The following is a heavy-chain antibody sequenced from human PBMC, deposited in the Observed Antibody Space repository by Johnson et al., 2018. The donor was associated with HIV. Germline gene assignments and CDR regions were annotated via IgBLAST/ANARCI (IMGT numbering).Heavy chain of an antibody. Sequence: QVQLVESGGGVVQPGRSLRLFCAVSGFTFNTYTMHWVRQAPGKGLEWVAVISYDGGNKYYADSVKGRFTISRDTSKNTLYLQMNSLGNEDTAIYYCARGRKDIAAVDGLDNDGFDMWGQGTMVTVS. D-gene: IGHD6-13*01. CDR1: GFTFNTYT. J-gene: IGHJ3*02. CDR3: ARGRKDIAAVDGLDNDGFDM. V-gene: IGHV3-30*03. CDR2: ISYDGGNK.